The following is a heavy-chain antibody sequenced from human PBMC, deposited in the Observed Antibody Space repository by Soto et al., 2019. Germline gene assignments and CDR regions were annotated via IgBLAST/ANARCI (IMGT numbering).Heavy chain of an antibody. J-gene: IGHJ5*02. D-gene: IGHD6-13*01. CDR1: GGSISSGGYY. Sequence: SETLSLTCTVSGGSISSGGYYWSWIRQHPGKGLEWIGYIYYSGSTYYNPSLKSRVTTSVDTSKNQFSLKLSSVTAADTAVYYCARAKKGIAAAENWFDPWGQGTLVTVSS. V-gene: IGHV4-31*03. CDR2: IYYSGST. CDR3: ARAKKGIAAAENWFDP.